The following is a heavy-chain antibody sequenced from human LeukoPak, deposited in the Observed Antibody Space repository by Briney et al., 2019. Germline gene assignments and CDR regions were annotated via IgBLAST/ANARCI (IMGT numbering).Heavy chain of an antibody. J-gene: IGHJ4*02. CDR3: AILPRDY. CDR1: GGSFSGYY. CDR2: INHSVSP. Sequence: SETLSLTCAVYGGSFSGYYWSWIRQPPGKGLEWIGEINHSVSPNYSPSLKSRVTISVDTSKNQFSLKLSSVTAADTAVYYCAILPRDYWGQGTLVTVSS. V-gene: IGHV4-34*01.